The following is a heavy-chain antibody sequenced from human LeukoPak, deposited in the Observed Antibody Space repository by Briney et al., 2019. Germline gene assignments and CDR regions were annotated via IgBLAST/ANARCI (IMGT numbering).Heavy chain of an antibody. CDR1: GFTFNKYI. CDR2: LTTAGASI. D-gene: IGHD4-23*01. V-gene: IGHV3-23*01. Sequence: PGGSLRLSCAGSGFTFNKYIMTWVRQAPGKGLEWVSSLTTAGASIFYADSVKGRFTISRDNSKNTLYLQMNSLRAEDTAVYYCAKAPNYGGLKDWFDPWGQGTLVTVSS. J-gene: IGHJ5*02. CDR3: AKAPNYGGLKDWFDP.